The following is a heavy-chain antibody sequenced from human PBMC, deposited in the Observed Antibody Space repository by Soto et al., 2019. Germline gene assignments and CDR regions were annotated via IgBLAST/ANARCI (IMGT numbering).Heavy chain of an antibody. J-gene: IGHJ6*02. CDR2: IIPTLGIA. CDR3: ARENHRDYSASGSYSYYYGMDV. CDR1: GGTFSSYT. V-gene: IGHV1-69*08. D-gene: IGHD3-10*01. Sequence: QVQLVQSGAELKKPGSSWKFSCKASGGTFSSYTISWVRQAPGQGLEWMGRIIPTLGIANYAQKFQGRVTITADKSTSTASMELSSLRSEDTAVYYCARENHRDYSASGSYSYYYGMDVWGQGTTVTVSS.